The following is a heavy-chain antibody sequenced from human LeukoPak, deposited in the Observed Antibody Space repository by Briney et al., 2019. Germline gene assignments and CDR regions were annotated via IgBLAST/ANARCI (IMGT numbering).Heavy chain of an antibody. D-gene: IGHD3-22*01. J-gene: IGHJ4*02. V-gene: IGHV4-38-2*01. CDR2: IYHSGRP. Sequence: SETLSLTCSVSGYSISSGHYWGWLPQPPGKGLEWIGSIYHSGRPYYNPPLKSRVTISVDTSKNQFSLRLSAVTAADTAVYYCARHIGPYYYDSSGYYGGEVSMETIDYWGQGTLVTISS. CDR1: GYSISSGHY. CDR3: ARHIGPYYYDSSGYYGGEVSMETIDY.